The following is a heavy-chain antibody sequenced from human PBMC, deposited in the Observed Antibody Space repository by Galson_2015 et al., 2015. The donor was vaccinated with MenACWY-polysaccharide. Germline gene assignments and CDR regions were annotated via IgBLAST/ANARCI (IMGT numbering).Heavy chain of an antibody. CDR2: IHHSGST. Sequence: SETLSLTCAVSGDSISNTKYWWSWVRQSPGKGLEWIAEIHHSGSTNYNPSLRGRVTISADKSKNQFSLNLSSVTAADTAVYYCARGDNWNWGYWGQGTLVTVSS. V-gene: IGHV4-4*02. CDR3: ARGDNWNWGY. CDR1: GDSISNTKYW. J-gene: IGHJ4*02. D-gene: IGHD1-7*01.